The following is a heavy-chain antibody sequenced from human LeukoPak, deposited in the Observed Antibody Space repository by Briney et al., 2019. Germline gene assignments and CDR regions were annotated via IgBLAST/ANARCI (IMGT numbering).Heavy chain of an antibody. J-gene: IGHJ3*02. CDR2: INHSGST. CDR3: ARERGDRDTFDI. D-gene: IGHD7-27*01. CDR1: GGSFSGYY. V-gene: IGHV4-34*01. Sequence: SETLSLTCAVYGGSFSGYYGSWIRQPPGKGLEWIGEINHSGSTNYNPSLKSRVTISVDTSKNQFSLKLSSVTAADTAVYYCARERGDRDTFDIWGQGTMVTVSS.